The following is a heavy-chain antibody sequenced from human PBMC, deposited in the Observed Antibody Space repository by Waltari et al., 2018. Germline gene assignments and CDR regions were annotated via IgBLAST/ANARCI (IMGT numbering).Heavy chain of an antibody. CDR3: ARERTYYDSSGYYYGNWFDP. V-gene: IGHV3-48*03. J-gene: IGHJ5*02. D-gene: IGHD3-22*01. CDR2: ISAGGLTI. CDR1: GFTFRNYE. Sequence: EVQLVESGGGLVQPGGSLRLSCAASGFTFRNYEMNWVRQAPGKGLEWVSYISAGGLTIYYADSVKARFTISRDTAKNLLYLQMNSLRAEDTAVYYCARERTYYDSSGYYYGNWFDPWGQGTLVTVSS.